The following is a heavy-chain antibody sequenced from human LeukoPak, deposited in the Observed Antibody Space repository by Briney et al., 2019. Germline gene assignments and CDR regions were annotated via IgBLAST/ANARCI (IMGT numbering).Heavy chain of an antibody. CDR3: ARGYCTGGSCSKYDY. Sequence: GGSLRLSCAASRFTFSNYWVSWVRQAPGKGLEWVAKIKQDGSEKYYVDSVKGRFTISRDNAKNSLYLQMNSLRADDTAVYYCARGYCTGGSCSKYDYWGQGTLVTVPS. D-gene: IGHD2-15*01. CDR1: RFTFSNYW. V-gene: IGHV3-7*01. CDR2: IKQDGSEK. J-gene: IGHJ4*02.